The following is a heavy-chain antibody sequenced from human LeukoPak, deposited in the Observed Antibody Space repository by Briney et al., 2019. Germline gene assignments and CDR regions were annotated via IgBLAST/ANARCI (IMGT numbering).Heavy chain of an antibody. CDR2: IGRSDSLI. J-gene: IGHJ4*02. Sequence: PGGSLRLSCAPSGFTFSDYEMNWVRQAPGRGREWLEYIGRSDSLIDYADSVKGRFTSSRDKAENSLYLQMSSLRVEDTAVYYCARDGTPHYTTGWVFFDYWGQGTLVTVSS. CDR1: GFTFSDYE. V-gene: IGHV3-48*03. CDR3: ARDGTPHYTTGWVFFDY. D-gene: IGHD6-25*01.